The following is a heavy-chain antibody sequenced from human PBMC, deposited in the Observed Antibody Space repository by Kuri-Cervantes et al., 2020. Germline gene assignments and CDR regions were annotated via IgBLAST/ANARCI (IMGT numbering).Heavy chain of an antibody. D-gene: IGHD6-13*01. CDR1: GGSISSGGYY. CDR3: ARGALAAGTNNYYYYYGMDV. V-gene: IGHV4-31*03. J-gene: IGHJ6*02. CDR2: IYYSGST. Sequence: LRLSCTVSGGSISSGGYYWSWIRRHPGKGLEWIGYIYYSGSTYYNPSLKSRVTISVDTSKNQFSLKLSSVTAADTAVYYCARGALAAGTNNYYYYYGMDVWGQGTTVTVSS.